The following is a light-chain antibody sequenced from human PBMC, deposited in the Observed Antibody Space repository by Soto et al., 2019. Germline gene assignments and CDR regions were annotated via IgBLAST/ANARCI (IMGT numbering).Light chain of an antibody. V-gene: IGKV3-20*01. Sequence: EIVLTQSPGTLSFSPGKRATLSCRASQIVSSSFLNWYQHKTGQAPRLLIYGASTRATGVPDRFSGNGSGTEFALTISRLEPEDFAVYYCQYFGSSPPALTFGGGTKVAIK. J-gene: IGKJ4*01. CDR1: QIVSSSF. CDR3: QYFGSSPPALT. CDR2: GAS.